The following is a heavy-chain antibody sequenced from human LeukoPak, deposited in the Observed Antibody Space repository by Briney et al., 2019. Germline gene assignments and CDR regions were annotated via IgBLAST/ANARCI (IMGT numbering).Heavy chain of an antibody. Sequence: GASVKVSCKASGGTFSSYAISWVRQAPGQGLEWMGRIIPIFGIANYAQKFQGRVTITADKSTSTAYMELSSLRSEDTAVYYCARDSQDGYNSAFDYWGQGTLVTVSS. CDR1: GGTFSSYA. J-gene: IGHJ4*02. CDR2: IIPIFGIA. CDR3: ARDSQDGYNSAFDY. V-gene: IGHV1-69*04. D-gene: IGHD5-24*01.